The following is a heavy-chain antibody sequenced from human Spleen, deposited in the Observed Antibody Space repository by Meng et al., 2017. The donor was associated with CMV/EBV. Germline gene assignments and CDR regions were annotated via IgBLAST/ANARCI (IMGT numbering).Heavy chain of an antibody. Sequence: SETLSLTCTVSGGSISSYCWSWIRQPPGKGLEWIGYIFYSGSTNYNPSLKSRVTISVDTSKNQFSLKLSSVTAADTAVYYCAREDYFRNWFDPLGQGTLVTVSS. CDR3: AREDYFRNWFDP. CDR1: GGSISSYC. CDR2: IFYSGST. J-gene: IGHJ5*02. V-gene: IGHV4-59*01. D-gene: IGHD4/OR15-4a*01.